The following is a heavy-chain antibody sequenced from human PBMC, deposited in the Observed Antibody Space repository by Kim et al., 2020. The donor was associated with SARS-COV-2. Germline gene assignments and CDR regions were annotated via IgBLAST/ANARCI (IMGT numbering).Heavy chain of an antibody. CDR3: MRAFDTYLLGFDY. D-gene: IGHD3-9*01. Sequence: YADTVKSRFTSSRDNSKKTLFLQMSGLRAEDTALYFCMRAFDTYLLGFDYWGQGTLVTVSS. V-gene: IGHV3-23*01. J-gene: IGHJ4*02.